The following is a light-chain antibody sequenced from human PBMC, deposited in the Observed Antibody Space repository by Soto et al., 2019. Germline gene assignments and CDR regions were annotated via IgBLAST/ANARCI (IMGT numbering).Light chain of an antibody. V-gene: IGKV3-20*01. Sequence: IVLTQSPATLSLSPGERATLSCTASQHVTTTYIAWYQQKFGQAPRLLIYGASTRATGTPDRFTGGGFGTDFTLTISRVEPEDFAVYYCQQYDSSFTFGGGIKVDIK. CDR2: GAS. CDR1: QHVTTTY. CDR3: QQYDSSFT. J-gene: IGKJ4*01.